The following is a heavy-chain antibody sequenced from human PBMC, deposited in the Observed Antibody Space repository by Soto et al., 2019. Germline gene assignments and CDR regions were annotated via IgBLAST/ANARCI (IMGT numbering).Heavy chain of an antibody. Sequence: SETLSLTCTVSGGSISSYYWRWIRQPPGKGLEWIGYIYYRGSTNYNPSLKSRVTISVDTSKNQFSLKMSSVTAADTDVYYCARWGYCSSTSCNGDAFDIWGQGTMVT. CDR3: ARWGYCSSTSCNGDAFDI. V-gene: IGHV4-59*01. D-gene: IGHD2-2*01. CDR2: IYYRGST. CDR1: GGSISSYY. J-gene: IGHJ3*02.